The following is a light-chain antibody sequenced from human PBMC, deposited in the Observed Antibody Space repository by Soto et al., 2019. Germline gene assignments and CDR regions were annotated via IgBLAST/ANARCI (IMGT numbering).Light chain of an antibody. CDR3: QQRSNWPSIT. Sequence: EIVLTQSPGTRSLSPGGIARRACRASQSASSNLAWYQQKPGQAPRLLIYDASNRATGIPARFSGSGSGTDFTLTISSLEPEDFAVYYCQQRSNWPSITFGQGTRLEIK. CDR2: DAS. CDR1: QSASSN. J-gene: IGKJ5*01. V-gene: IGKV3-11*01.